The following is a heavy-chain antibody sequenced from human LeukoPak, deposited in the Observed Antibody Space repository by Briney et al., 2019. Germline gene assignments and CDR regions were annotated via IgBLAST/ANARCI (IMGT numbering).Heavy chain of an antibody. CDR3: ARVFRVNIVLLWFGEHPPYYFDY. CDR1: GYTFTSYD. D-gene: IGHD3-10*01. V-gene: IGHV1-8*03. CDR2: MNPNSGNT. Sequence: ASVKVSCKASGYTFTSYDINWVRQATGQGLEWMGWMNPNSGNTGYAQKFQGRVTITRNTSISTAYMELSSLRSEDTAVYYCARVFRVNIVLLWFGEHPPYYFDYWGQGTLVTVSS. J-gene: IGHJ4*02.